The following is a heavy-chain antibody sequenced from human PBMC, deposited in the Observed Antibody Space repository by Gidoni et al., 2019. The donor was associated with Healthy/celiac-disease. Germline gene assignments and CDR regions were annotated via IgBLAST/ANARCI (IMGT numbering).Heavy chain of an antibody. Sequence: QVQLVESGGGVVQPGRSLRRSCAASGFTFSSSAMHWVRQAPGKGLEWVAVISYDGSNKYYADSVKGRFTISRDNSKNTLYLQMNSLRAEDTAVYYCARVDYGGYWGQGTLVTVSS. CDR2: ISYDGSNK. CDR3: ARVDYGGY. V-gene: IGHV3-30-3*01. CDR1: GFTFSSSA. D-gene: IGHD4-17*01. J-gene: IGHJ4*02.